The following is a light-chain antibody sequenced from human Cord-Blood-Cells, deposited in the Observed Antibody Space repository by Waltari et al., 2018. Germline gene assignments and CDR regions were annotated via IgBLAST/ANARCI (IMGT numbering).Light chain of an antibody. CDR3: SSYTSSSTWV. V-gene: IGLV2-14*01. Sequence: QSALTQPASVSGSPGQSITISCTGTSSDVGGYNYVYWYQQHPGKAPKLMIYDVRKRPSGVSNRFSGSKSGNTASLTISGLQAEDEADYYCSSYTSSSTWVFGGGTKLTVL. CDR1: SSDVGGYNY. CDR2: DVR. J-gene: IGLJ3*02.